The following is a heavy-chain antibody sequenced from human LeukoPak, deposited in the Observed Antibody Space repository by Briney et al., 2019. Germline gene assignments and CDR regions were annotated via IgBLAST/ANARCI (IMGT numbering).Heavy chain of an antibody. D-gene: IGHD2-21*02. CDR3: AKSDCGGDCHLLDY. CDR1: GFTFGTYA. Sequence: GGSLRLSCAASGFTFGTYAMSWVRQAPGKGLEWVSHFGGSGGTIYYADSVKGRFTISRDNSKNTLYLQMNSLRAEDTAVYYCAKSDCGGDCHLLDYWGQGTLVTVSS. CDR2: FGGSGGTI. J-gene: IGHJ4*02. V-gene: IGHV3-23*01.